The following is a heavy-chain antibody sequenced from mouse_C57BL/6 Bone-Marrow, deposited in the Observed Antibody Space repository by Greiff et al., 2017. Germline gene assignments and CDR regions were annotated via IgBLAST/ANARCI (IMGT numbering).Heavy chain of an antibody. V-gene: IGHV1-42*01. J-gene: IGHJ2*01. Sequence: VQLQQSGPELVKPGASVKISCKASGYSFTGYYMNWVKQSPEKSLEWIGEINPSTGGTTYNQKFKANATLTVDKSSSTAYMQLTSLTSEDSAVYYCAVGPFDYWGQGTTLTVSS. CDR1: GYSFTGYY. D-gene: IGHD4-1*01. CDR2: INPSTGGT. CDR3: AVGPFDY.